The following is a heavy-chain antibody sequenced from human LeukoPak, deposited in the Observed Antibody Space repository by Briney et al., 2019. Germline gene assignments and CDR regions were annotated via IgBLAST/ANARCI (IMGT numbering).Heavy chain of an antibody. CDR2: IYYSGST. CDR3: ARLGVLRFLEWPNYGMDV. J-gene: IGHJ6*02. V-gene: IGHV4-59*01. CDR1: GGSISSYY. D-gene: IGHD3-3*01. Sequence: SETLSLTCTVSGGSISSYYWSWIRQPPGKGLEWIGYIYYSGSTNYNPSLKSRVTISVDTSKNRFSLKLSSVTAADTAVYYCARLGVLRFLEWPNYGMDVWGQGTTVTVSS.